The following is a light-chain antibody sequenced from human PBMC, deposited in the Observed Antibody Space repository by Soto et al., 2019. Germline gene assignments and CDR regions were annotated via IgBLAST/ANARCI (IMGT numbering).Light chain of an antibody. CDR1: QTIDTN. J-gene: IGKJ5*01. CDR2: AAS. V-gene: IGKV3-15*01. Sequence: EIVMTQSPGTLSVSQGERATLSCRASQTIDTNLAWYQQKPGQAPRLLIFAASTRATGIPARFSGSGSGTEFTLTISSLQSEDFAVYYCQQYNNWLPITFGQGTRLEIK. CDR3: QQYNNWLPIT.